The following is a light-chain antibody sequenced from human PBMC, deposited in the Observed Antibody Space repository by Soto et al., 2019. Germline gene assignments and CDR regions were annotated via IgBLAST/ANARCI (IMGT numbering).Light chain of an antibody. CDR2: DVS. J-gene: IGLJ1*01. Sequence: QSALTQPASVSGSPGQSITISCTGTSSDVGGYNYVSWYQQHPGKAPKLMIYDVSNRPSGVSNRFSGSKSGNTASLTISVLQAEIEDDFYCTSYTSSSTLLYVFGTGTKLTVL. CDR3: TSYTSSSTLLYV. CDR1: SSDVGGYNY. V-gene: IGLV2-14*01.